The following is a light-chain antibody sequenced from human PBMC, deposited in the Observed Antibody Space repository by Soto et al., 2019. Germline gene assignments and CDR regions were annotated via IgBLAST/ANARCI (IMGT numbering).Light chain of an antibody. J-gene: IGLJ1*01. Sequence: QAVVTQPPSASGNPGQRVTISCSGSSSNIGSNTVHWYQQLPGTAPKLLIYSNNQRPSGVPDRFSGSKSGTSASLAISGLQSEDEADYYCAAWDDSLNGYVFGTGTKVTVL. CDR2: SNN. CDR3: AAWDDSLNGYV. V-gene: IGLV1-44*01. CDR1: SSNIGSNT.